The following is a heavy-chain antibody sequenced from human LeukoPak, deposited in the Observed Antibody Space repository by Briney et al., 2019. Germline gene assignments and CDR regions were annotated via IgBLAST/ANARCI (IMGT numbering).Heavy chain of an antibody. J-gene: IGHJ4*02. CDR1: GFTFSSYG. Sequence: PGGSLRLSCAASGFTFSSYGIHWVRQAPGKGLEWVAVIWYDGSNKYYADSVKGRFTISRDNSKNTLYLQMNSLRAEDTAVYYCARGGDTAASDYWGQGTLVTVSS. V-gene: IGHV3-33*01. CDR2: IWYDGSNK. CDR3: ARGGDTAASDY. D-gene: IGHD5-18*01.